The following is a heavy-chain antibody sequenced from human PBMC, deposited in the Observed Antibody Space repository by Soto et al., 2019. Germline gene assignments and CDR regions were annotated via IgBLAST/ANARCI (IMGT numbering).Heavy chain of an antibody. CDR2: IYYSGST. CDR3: ARVLAAAGYYFDY. Sequence: SETLSLTCTVSGGSISSYYWSWIRQPPGKGLEWIGYIYYSGSTNYNPSLKSRVTISVDTSKNQFSLKLSSVTAADTAVYHCARVLAAAGYYFDYWGQGTLVTVSS. D-gene: IGHD6-13*01. V-gene: IGHV4-59*01. J-gene: IGHJ4*02. CDR1: GGSISSYY.